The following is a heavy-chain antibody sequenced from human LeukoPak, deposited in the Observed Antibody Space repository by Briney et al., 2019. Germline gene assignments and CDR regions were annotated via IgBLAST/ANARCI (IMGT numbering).Heavy chain of an antibody. J-gene: IGHJ5*02. D-gene: IGHD3-22*01. Sequence: SETLPLTCNVSGVSKSTFYMSWIRQPAGKGLEWIGRIETTGSTNYNPSLKSRVTMSVDTSKRHFSLRLTSVTAADAAVYYCAVDDRGFDPWGQGTLVTVSS. V-gene: IGHV4-4*07. CDR3: AVDDRGFDP. CDR1: GVSKSTFY. CDR2: IETTGST.